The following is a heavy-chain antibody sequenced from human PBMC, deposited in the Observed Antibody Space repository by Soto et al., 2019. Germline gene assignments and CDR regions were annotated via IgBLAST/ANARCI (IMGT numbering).Heavy chain of an antibody. Sequence: GGSLRLSCAASGFTFSSYAMSWVRQAPGKGLEWVSAISGSGGSTYYADSVKGRFTISRDNSKNTLYLQMNSLRAEDTAVYYCAKGVTIFGVVTPQDYWGQGTLVTVSS. CDR3: AKGVTIFGVVTPQDY. J-gene: IGHJ4*02. D-gene: IGHD3-3*01. V-gene: IGHV3-23*01. CDR1: GFTFSSYA. CDR2: ISGSGGST.